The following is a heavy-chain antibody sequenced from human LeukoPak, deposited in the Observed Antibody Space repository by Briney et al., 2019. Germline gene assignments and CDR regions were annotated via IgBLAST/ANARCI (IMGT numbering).Heavy chain of an antibody. Sequence: GGSLRLSCAASGFTFSSYAMNWVRQAPRKGLEYVSAISNNGGSTYYAKSVKGRFTISRDNSKNTLYLQMGSLRAEDMTVYYCARTSIAAREADYWGQGTLVTVSS. CDR2: ISNNGGST. V-gene: IGHV3-64*01. J-gene: IGHJ4*02. D-gene: IGHD6-6*01. CDR3: ARTSIAAREADY. CDR1: GFTFSSYA.